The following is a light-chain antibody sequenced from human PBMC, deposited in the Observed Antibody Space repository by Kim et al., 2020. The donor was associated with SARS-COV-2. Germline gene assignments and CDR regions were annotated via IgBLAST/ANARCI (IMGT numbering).Light chain of an antibody. CDR3: QVWDTIPDHAI. CDR2: NDS. CDR1: NSGINS. Sequence: PRNTARITFGGHNSGINSVHLYHQKPGQAPVRVIYNDSDRPSGIPERFSGANSGNTATLTISRVEAGDEADYYCQVWDTIPDHAIFGGGTQLTVL. J-gene: IGLJ2*01. V-gene: IGLV3-21*04.